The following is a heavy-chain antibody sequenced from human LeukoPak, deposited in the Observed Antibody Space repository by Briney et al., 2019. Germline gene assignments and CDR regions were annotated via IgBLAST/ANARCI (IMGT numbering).Heavy chain of an antibody. J-gene: IGHJ5*02. V-gene: IGHV1-8*01. CDR2: MNPNSGNT. CDR3: AVLGYCSTTSCYYFDP. D-gene: IGHD2-2*01. Sequence: GASVKVSCKASGYTFTSYGINWVRQATGQGLEWMGWMNPNSGNTGYAQKFQGRVTMTRNTSISTAYMELSSLRSEDTAVYYCAVLGYCSTTSCYYFDPWGQGTLVTVSS. CDR1: GYTFTSYG.